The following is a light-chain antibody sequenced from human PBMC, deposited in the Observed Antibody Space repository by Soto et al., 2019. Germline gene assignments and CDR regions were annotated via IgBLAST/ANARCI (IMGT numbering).Light chain of an antibody. CDR1: QGIRND. CDR2: GAS. V-gene: IGKV1-6*01. Sequence: AIQMTQSPPSLSASVGDRVIITCRTSQGIRNDLGWYQQKPGKAPKLLIFGASTLQSGVPSRFSGGESGTDFTLTITSLQPEDFATYYCLQHYNYPLTFGGGTKVEVK. J-gene: IGKJ4*01. CDR3: LQHYNYPLT.